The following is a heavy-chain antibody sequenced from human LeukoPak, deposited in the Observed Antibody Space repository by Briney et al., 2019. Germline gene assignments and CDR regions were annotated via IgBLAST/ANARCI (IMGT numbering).Heavy chain of an antibody. Sequence: GASVKVSYKTSGYTVTGYYMHWVRQPPGQGLDWMGWINPNSGGTNYAQKFQGRVTMTSDTSISTAYMALSRLRSADTAVYYCARANMVRGVGSFFDRNWFDPWGQGKLVTVSS. CDR1: GYTVTGYY. D-gene: IGHD3-10*01. CDR2: INPNSGGT. CDR3: ARANMVRGVGSFFDRNWFDP. V-gene: IGHV1-2*02. J-gene: IGHJ5*02.